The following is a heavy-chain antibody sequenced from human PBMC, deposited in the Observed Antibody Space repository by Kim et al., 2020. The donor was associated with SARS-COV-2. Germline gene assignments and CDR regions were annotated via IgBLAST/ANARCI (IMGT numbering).Heavy chain of an antibody. CDR2: ISAYNGNT. J-gene: IGHJ6*02. Sequence: ASVKVSCKASGYTFTSYGISWVRQAPGQGLEWMGWISAYNGNTNYAQKLQGRVTMTTDTSTSTAYMELRSLRSDDTAVYYCARVSRLYFGALLPDIYYGMDVWGQGTTVTVSS. D-gene: IGHD3-9*01. CDR1: GYTFTSYG. V-gene: IGHV1-18*01. CDR3: ARVSRLYFGALLPDIYYGMDV.